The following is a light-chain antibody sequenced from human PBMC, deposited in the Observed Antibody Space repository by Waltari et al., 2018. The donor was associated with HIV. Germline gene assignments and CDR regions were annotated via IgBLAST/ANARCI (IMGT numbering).Light chain of an antibody. CDR1: QSISSN. V-gene: IGKV3-15*01. CDR2: GES. J-gene: IGKJ1*01. CDR3: QQYNKWPRT. Sequence: EIVLTQSPATLSLSPGERATLSCRASQSISSNLSCYQQRPGKAPRLLISGESPRATGIPARFSGSGSGTEFNLSISSLQSEDFAVYYCQQYNKWPRTFGQGTKVEIK.